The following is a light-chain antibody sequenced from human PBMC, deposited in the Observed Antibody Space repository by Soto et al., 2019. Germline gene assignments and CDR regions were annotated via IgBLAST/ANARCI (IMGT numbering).Light chain of an antibody. CDR2: DAS. J-gene: IGKJ4*01. CDR1: QSVSSY. Sequence: IVLTQSPATLSLSPGARATLSCRSSQSVSSYLAWYQQKPGQAPRLLIYDASNRATGIPARFSGSGSGTDFTLTISSLEPEDFAVYYCQQRSNWPLTFGGGTKVEIK. V-gene: IGKV3-11*01. CDR3: QQRSNWPLT.